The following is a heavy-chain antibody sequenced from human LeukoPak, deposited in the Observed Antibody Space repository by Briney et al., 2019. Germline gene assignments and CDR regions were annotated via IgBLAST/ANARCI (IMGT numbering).Heavy chain of an antibody. D-gene: IGHD3-22*01. J-gene: IGHJ4*02. V-gene: IGHV3-23*01. CDR2: ISGSGGTI. Sequence: GSLRLSCAASGFTLSDYAMSWVRQAPGKGLEWVSGISGSGGTIYYAGSVKGRFTISRDNSKNTMYLQMNSLRDDDTALYYCTKGPQVGSGYHPDYWGQGTLVTVSS. CDR1: GFTLSDYA. CDR3: TKGPQVGSGYHPDY.